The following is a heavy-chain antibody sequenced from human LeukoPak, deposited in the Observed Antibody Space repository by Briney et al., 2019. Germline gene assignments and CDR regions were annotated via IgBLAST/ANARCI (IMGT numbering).Heavy chain of an antibody. CDR1: GESFSAYK. CDR3: ARHVWGDGPRRRYNWFDP. CDR2: ISQSGSS. D-gene: IGHD2-21*01. J-gene: IGHJ5*02. Sequence: SETLSLTCADHGESFSAYKWSWVRQPPGKGLEWIGEISQSGSSNYNPSLKSRVTISADTSKHQVSLRVRSVTAADTAVYCCARHVWGDGPRRRYNWFDPWGQGTLVTVPS. V-gene: IGHV4-34*01.